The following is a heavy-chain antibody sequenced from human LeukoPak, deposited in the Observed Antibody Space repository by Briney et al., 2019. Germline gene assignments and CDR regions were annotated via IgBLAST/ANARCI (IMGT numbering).Heavy chain of an antibody. CDR2: ISGSGGST. CDR1: GFTFSSYA. Sequence: GGSLRLSCAAFGFTFSSYAMSWVRQAPGKGLEWVSAISGSGGSTYYADSVKGRFTISRDNSKNTLYLQMNSLRAEDTAVYYCAKFHDYGDTGHLVDVWGQGTTVTVSS. V-gene: IGHV3-23*01. D-gene: IGHD4-17*01. J-gene: IGHJ6*02. CDR3: AKFHDYGDTGHLVDV.